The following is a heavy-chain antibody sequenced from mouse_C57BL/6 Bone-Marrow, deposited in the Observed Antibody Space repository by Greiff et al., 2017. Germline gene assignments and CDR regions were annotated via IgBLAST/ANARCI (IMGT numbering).Heavy chain of an antibody. Sequence: VQLQQSGAELVRPGASVKLSCTASGFNIKDDYMHWVKQRPEQGLELIGWIDPENGDTEYASKFQGKATITADTSSNTAYLQLSSLTSEDTAVYYCTTWGGSSLGYAMDYWGQGTSVTVSS. CDR2: IDPENGDT. D-gene: IGHD1-1*01. CDR3: TTWGGSSLGYAMDY. J-gene: IGHJ4*01. V-gene: IGHV14-4*01. CDR1: GFNIKDDY.